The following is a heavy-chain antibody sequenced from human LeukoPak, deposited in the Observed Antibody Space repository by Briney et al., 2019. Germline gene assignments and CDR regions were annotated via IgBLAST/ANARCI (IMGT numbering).Heavy chain of an antibody. V-gene: IGHV3-7*01. CDR1: GFTLSRHW. J-gene: IGHJ4*02. CDR3: ARTAIGGRGLDY. CDR2: INEDGREK. Sequence: PGGSLRLSCAASGFTLSRHWVSWVRQAPGKGLEWVAHINEDGREKNTVDSVKGRFTTSRDNAKGSLYLQMNSLRVEDTAVYYCARTAIGGRGLDYWGQGTPVSVSS. D-gene: IGHD1-1*01.